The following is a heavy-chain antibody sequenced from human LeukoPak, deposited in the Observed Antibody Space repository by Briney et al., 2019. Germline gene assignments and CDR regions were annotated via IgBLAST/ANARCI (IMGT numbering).Heavy chain of an antibody. D-gene: IGHD6-13*01. Sequence: GGSLRLSCAASGFTFSSYSMNWVRQAPGKVLEWVSSISSSSSYTYYADSVNGRFTISRDNAKNSLDVQMNSLRAADTAVYYCARAAAMDDNPHYWGQGTLVTVSS. CDR1: GFTFSSYS. J-gene: IGHJ4*02. CDR3: ARAAAMDDNPHY. CDR2: ISSSSSYT. V-gene: IGHV3-21*01.